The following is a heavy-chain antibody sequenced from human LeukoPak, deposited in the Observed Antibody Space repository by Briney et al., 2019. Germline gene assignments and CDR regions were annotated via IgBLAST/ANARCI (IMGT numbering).Heavy chain of an antibody. J-gene: IGHJ3*02. Sequence: ASVKVSCKASGYTFTSYYIHWVRQAPGQGLEWMGIIYPSGGSTTYAQKFQGRVTMTRDMSTSTVYMELSSLRSEDTAVYYCAKYYYDSSGYYWKDAFDIWGQGTVVTVSS. D-gene: IGHD3-22*01. CDR2: IYPSGGST. CDR3: AKYYYDSSGYYWKDAFDI. V-gene: IGHV1-46*01. CDR1: GYTFTSYY.